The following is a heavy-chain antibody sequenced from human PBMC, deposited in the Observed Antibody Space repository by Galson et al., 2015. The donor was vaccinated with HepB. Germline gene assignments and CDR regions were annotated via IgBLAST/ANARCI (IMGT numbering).Heavy chain of an antibody. CDR1: AYNVHVHI. CDR3: ARDYGSVY. J-gene: IGHJ4*02. Sequence: PLKDYAMDHAYNVHVHISLWAREAHGQELGARGRCCGYDGTANYAQKFQARVTMSTDSSASTAYMALRSLRSHDTAVYYCARDYGSVYWGQGTLVTVSS. CDR2: CCGYDGTA. D-gene: IGHD3-10*01. V-gene: IGHV1-18*04.